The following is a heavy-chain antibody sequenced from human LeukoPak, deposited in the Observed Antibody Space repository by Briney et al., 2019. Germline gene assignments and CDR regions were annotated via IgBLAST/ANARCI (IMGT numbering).Heavy chain of an antibody. CDR3: ARELELYYFDY. V-gene: IGHV4-39*07. D-gene: IGHD1-7*01. CDR1: GGSISSSSYY. Sequence: SETLSLTCTVSGGSISSSSYYWGWIRQPPGKGLEWIGSIYYSGSTYYNPSLKSRVTISVDTSKNQFSLKLSSVTAADTAVYYCARELELYYFDYWGQGTLVTVSS. CDR2: IYYSGST. J-gene: IGHJ4*02.